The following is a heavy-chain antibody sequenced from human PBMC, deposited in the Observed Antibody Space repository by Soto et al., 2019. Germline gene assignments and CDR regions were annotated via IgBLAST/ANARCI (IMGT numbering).Heavy chain of an antibody. D-gene: IGHD6-13*01. CDR1: GGSMSSYY. CDR3: ARGAAGIATFDY. J-gene: IGHJ4*02. CDR2: AFYTGVT. V-gene: IGHV4-59*01. Sequence: QVQLQESGPGLVKPAETLSLTCAVSGGSMSSYYWTWVRQSPGKALEWIGYAFYTGVTKYNPSLNSRLTISMDTSKNLLSLKLTSVTAADTAIYYCARGAAGIATFDYWGQGILVTVSS.